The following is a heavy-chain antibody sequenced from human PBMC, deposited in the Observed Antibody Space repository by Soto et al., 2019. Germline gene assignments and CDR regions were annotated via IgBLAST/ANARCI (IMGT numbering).Heavy chain of an antibody. D-gene: IGHD3-22*01. Sequence: PGGSLRLSCAASGFTFSSYTMNWVRQAPGKGLEWVSSISGGIGVIYYADSVKGRFTVSRDNSKNTLYLQMNSLRAEDTAVYYCAKPLDSSGHDYFHYWGQGTLVT. CDR1: GFTFSSYT. CDR2: ISGGIGVI. J-gene: IGHJ4*02. CDR3: AKPLDSSGHDYFHY. V-gene: IGHV3-23*01.